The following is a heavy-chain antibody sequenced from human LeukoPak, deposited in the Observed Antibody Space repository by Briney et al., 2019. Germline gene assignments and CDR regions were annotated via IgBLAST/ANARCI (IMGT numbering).Heavy chain of an antibody. CDR1: GYTFTSYD. J-gene: IGHJ4*02. CDR2: MNPNSGNT. V-gene: IGHV1-8*01. CDR3: ARGGLDSSGYPEFDY. D-gene: IGHD3-22*01. Sequence: TSVKVSCKASGYTFTSYDINWVRQATGQGLEWMGWMNPNSGNTGYAQKFQGRVTMTRNNSISTAYMELSSLRSEDTAVYYCARGGLDSSGYPEFDYWGQGTLVTVSS.